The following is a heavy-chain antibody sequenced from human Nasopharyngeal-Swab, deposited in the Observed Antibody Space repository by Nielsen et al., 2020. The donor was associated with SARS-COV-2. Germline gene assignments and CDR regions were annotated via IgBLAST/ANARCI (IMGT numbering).Heavy chain of an antibody. CDR3: ARDTLYGGNNY. V-gene: IGHV4-39*07. J-gene: IGHJ4*02. Sequence: SATLSLTCTVSGGSISSSSYYWGWIRHPPGKGLEWIGSIYYSGSAYYNPSLKSQVTISVDTSKNQFSLKLSSVTAADTAVYYCARDTLYGGNNYWGQGTLVTVSS. CDR2: IYYSGSA. CDR1: GGSISSSSYY. D-gene: IGHD4-23*01.